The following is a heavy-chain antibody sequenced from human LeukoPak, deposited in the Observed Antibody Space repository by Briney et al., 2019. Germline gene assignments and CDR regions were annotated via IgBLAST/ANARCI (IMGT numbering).Heavy chain of an antibody. CDR1: GYTFTNYD. V-gene: IGHV1-46*01. Sequence: ASVKVSCKASGYTFTNYDINWVRQATGQGLEWMGIINPSGGSTSYAQKFQGRVTMTRDMSTSTVYMELSSLRSEDTAVYYCASRYSSSFLGDYYMDVWGKGTTVTVSS. CDR3: ASRYSSSFLGDYYMDV. J-gene: IGHJ6*03. CDR2: INPSGGST. D-gene: IGHD6-13*01.